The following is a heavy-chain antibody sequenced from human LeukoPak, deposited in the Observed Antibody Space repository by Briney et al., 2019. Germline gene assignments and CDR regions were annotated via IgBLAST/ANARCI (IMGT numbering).Heavy chain of an antibody. Sequence: GGSLRLSCAASGFTLSSYWMHWVRQAPGKGLVWVSRINTDGSSTSYADSVKGRFTISRDNAKNTLYLQMNSLRAEDTAVYYCARASSSWYGGTNWFDPWGQGTLVTVSS. J-gene: IGHJ5*02. CDR3: ARASSSWYGGTNWFDP. V-gene: IGHV3-74*01. CDR1: GFTLSSYW. CDR2: INTDGSST. D-gene: IGHD6-13*01.